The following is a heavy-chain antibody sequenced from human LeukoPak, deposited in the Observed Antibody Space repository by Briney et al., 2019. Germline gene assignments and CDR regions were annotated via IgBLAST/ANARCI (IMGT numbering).Heavy chain of an antibody. V-gene: IGHV4-39*07. D-gene: IGHD6-13*01. CDR1: GGSISSSTYY. CDR3: ARDGPYSSSWSQYYFDY. CDR2: IYYTGSA. J-gene: IGHJ4*02. Sequence: SETLSLTCTVSGGSISSSTYYWGWIRQPPGKGLEWIGSIYYTGSAYYNPSLKSRVTISVDTSKNQFSLKLSSVTAADTAVYYCARDGPYSSSWSQYYFDYWGQGTLVTVSS.